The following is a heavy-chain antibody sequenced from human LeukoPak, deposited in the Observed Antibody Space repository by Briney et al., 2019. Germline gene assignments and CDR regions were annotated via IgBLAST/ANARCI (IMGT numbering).Heavy chain of an antibody. CDR2: INGGNGDT. V-gene: IGHV1-3*03. J-gene: IGHJ4*02. Sequence: ASVKVSCKASGYTFTNHEMHWVRQAPGQSLEWMGGINGGNGDTKYSQEFRGRVTISRDTSANTAYMELSNLRSEDMGVYYCTLYNFWGQGTLVTVSS. D-gene: IGHD3/OR15-3a*01. CDR3: TLYNF. CDR1: GYTFTNHE.